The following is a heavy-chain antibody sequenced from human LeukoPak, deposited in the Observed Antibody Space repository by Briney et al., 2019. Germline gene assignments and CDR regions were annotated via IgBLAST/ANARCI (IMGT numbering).Heavy chain of an antibody. CDR1: GFTFSSYA. Sequence: GGSLRLSCAASGFTFSSYAMNWVRQAPGKGLEWVAVISYDGSNAYYADSAKGRFTISRDNSKNTLYLQMNSLRAEDTAVYHCARDLGTAMATWGQGTLVTVSS. V-gene: IGHV3-30*04. D-gene: IGHD5-18*01. CDR3: ARDLGTAMAT. CDR2: ISYDGSNA. J-gene: IGHJ5*02.